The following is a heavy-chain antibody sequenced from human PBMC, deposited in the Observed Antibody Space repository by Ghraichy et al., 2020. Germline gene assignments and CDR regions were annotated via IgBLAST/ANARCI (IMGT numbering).Heavy chain of an antibody. CDR3: ARRSYYAMDV. J-gene: IGHJ6*02. CDR2: INPNGGGT. CDR1: GYTFTDYY. Sequence: ASVKVSCKASGYTFTDYYIKWVRQAPGQGLEWMGIINPNGGGTTYAQKFQGRVTMTRDTSTTTVYMELSSLRSEDTAVYYCARRSYYAMDVWGQGTTVTVSS. V-gene: IGHV1-46*01.